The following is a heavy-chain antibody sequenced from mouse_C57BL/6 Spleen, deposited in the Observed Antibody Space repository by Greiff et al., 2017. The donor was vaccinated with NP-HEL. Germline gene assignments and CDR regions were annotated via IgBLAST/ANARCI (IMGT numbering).Heavy chain of an antibody. CDR3: AGGNSLFDY. CDR2: INPNNGGT. D-gene: IGHD2-1*01. V-gene: IGHV1-26*01. Sequence: EVQLQQSGPELVKPGASVKISCKASGYTFTDYYMNWVKQSHGKSLEWIGDINPNNGGTSYNQKFKGKATLTVDKSSSTAYMELRSLTSEDSAVYYCAGGNSLFDYWGQGTTLTVSS. CDR1: GYTFTDYY. J-gene: IGHJ2*01.